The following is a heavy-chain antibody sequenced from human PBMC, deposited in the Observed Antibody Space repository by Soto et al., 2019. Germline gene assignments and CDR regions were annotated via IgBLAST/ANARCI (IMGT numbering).Heavy chain of an antibody. V-gene: IGHV4-39*01. CDR2: IYYSGST. D-gene: IGHD2-15*01. J-gene: IGHJ6*02. CDR3: ARHHHRVVPYYYYGMDV. CDR1: GGSISSSSYY. Sequence: QLQLQESGPGLVKPSETLSLTCTVSGGSISSSSYYWGWIRQPPGKGLEWIGSIYYSGSTYYNPSLKSRVTISVDTSKNQFALKLSSVTAADTAVYYCARHHHRVVPYYYYGMDVWGQGTTVTVSS.